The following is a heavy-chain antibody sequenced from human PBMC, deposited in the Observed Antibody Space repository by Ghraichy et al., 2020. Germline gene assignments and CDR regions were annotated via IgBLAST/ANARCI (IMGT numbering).Heavy chain of an antibody. V-gene: IGHV3-7*01. D-gene: IGHD2-21*02. J-gene: IGHJ4*02. CDR3: AREPHIVVVTAYFDY. CDR2: IKEDGSDK. CDR1: GFTFTNYY. Sequence: GGSLRLSCAASGFTFTNYYMTWVRQAPGKGLEWVANIKEDGSDKFYLDSVKGRFTISRDNSKNTLYLQMNSLRAEDTAVYYCAREPHIVVVTAYFDYWGQGTLVTVSS.